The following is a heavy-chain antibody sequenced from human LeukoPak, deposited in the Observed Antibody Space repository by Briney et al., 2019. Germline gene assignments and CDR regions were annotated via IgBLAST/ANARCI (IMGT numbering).Heavy chain of an antibody. V-gene: IGHV3-23*01. J-gene: IGHJ4*02. CDR3: AKGGVVPAATCDY. D-gene: IGHD2-2*01. Sequence: GPLRLSCAASGFTFSSYVMSWVRQAPGKGLEWVSAISGSGGRTYYADSVKGRFTISRDNSKNTLYLQMDSLRAEDAAVYYCAKGGVVPAATCDYWGQGTLVTVSS. CDR1: GFTFSSYV. CDR2: ISGSGGRT.